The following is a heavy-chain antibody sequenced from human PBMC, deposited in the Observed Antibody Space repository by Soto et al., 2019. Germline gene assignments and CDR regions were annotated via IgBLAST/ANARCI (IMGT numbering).Heavy chain of an antibody. CDR2: INHSGST. J-gene: IGHJ4*02. D-gene: IGHD6-25*01. CDR1: GGSFSGYY. Sequence: SETLSLTCAVYGGSFSGYYWSWTRQPPGKGLEWIGEINHSGSTNYSPSLKSRVTISIDTSKNQFSLKLTSLTAADTAVYYCARDLNREQRGFDCWGLGALVTVSS. CDR3: ARDLNREQRGFDC. V-gene: IGHV4-34*01.